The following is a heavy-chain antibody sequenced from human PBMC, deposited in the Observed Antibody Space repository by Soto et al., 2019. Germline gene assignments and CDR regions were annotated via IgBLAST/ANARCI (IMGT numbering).Heavy chain of an antibody. CDR1: GFTFSTHA. Sequence: QVQLVYSGVGVVHPGRSLRLSCAASGFTFSTHAMHCVLQAPGKGLECVAIVSFDGSNKYYADSVKGRFTISRDNSKNTLYLQMSGLTPEDTAVYYCARDQTGITTTGGGRIDHWGQGNLVTVSS. D-gene: IGHD1-20*01. CDR2: VSFDGSNK. J-gene: IGHJ4*02. V-gene: IGHV3-30-3*01. CDR3: ARDQTGITTTGGGRIDH.